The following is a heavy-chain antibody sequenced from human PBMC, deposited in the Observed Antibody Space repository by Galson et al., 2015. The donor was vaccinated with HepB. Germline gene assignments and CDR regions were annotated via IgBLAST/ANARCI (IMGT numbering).Heavy chain of an antibody. CDR3: ARVGFYFDSSGLRRDYFFDY. V-gene: IGHV4-59*01. CDR1: GGSISSYY. J-gene: IGHJ4*01. CDR2: VYYTGSA. D-gene: IGHD3-22*01. Sequence: SETLSLTCTVSGGSISSYYWTWIRQPPGKGLEWIGYVYYTGSALYSPSLKSRVTMSLDTSKKQFSLKLSSVTAADTAVYYCARVGFYFDSSGLRRDYFFDYWGQGTLVTVSS.